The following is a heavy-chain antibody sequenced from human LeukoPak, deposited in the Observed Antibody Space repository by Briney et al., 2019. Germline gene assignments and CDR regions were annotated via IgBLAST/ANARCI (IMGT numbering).Heavy chain of an antibody. CDR1: GGSISSGHYY. D-gene: IGHD4-17*01. J-gene: IGHJ4*02. Sequence: SETLSLTCTVSGGSISSGHYYWDWIRQPPGKGLEWIGEINHSGSANYSPSLSSRVTISLDMSENQFSLKLTSVTAADTAVYYCARGQGTVTTHWGQGTLVTVSS. V-gene: IGHV4-39*07. CDR2: INHSGSA. CDR3: ARGQGTVTTH.